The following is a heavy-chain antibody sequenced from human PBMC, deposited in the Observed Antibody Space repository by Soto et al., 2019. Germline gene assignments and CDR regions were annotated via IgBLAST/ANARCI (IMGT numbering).Heavy chain of an antibody. CDR1: GFTFTSSA. V-gene: IGHV1-58*02. CDR2: IVVGSGNT. Sequence: GASVKVSCKASGFTFTSSAMQWVRQARGQRLEWIGWIVVGSGNTNYAQKFQERVTITRDMSTSTAYMELSSLRSEDTAVYYCAAGSDYIWGSYRYPHYYYMDVWGKGTTVTVSS. CDR3: AAGSDYIWGSYRYPHYYYMDV. D-gene: IGHD3-16*02. J-gene: IGHJ6*03.